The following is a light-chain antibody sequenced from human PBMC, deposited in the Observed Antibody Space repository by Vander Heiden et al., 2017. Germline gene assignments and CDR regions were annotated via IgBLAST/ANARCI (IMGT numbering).Light chain of an antibody. CDR2: EVN. CDR3: SSYTSSSTLV. CDR1: RSDVGDHNH. J-gene: IGLJ1*01. Sequence: QSALTQPASVSGFLGQSITISCTGTRSDVGDHNHVSWYQQHPGKVPKFLIYEVNNRPSGVSNRFSGSKSGNTASLTISVLQAEDEADYYCSSYTSSSTLVFGTGTKVTVL. V-gene: IGLV2-14*01.